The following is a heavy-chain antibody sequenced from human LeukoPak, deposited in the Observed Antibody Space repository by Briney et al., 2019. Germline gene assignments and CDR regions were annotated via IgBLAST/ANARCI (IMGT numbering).Heavy chain of an antibody. Sequence: SETLSLTCAVYGGSFSGYYWSWIRQPPGKGLEWVGEIIHSVSTNYNTSLKSRVTISVDTSKNQFSLKLSSVTAADTAVYYCARRVGVWGSYRLTFDYWGQGTLVTVSS. CDR1: GGSFSGYY. CDR3: ARRVGVWGSYRLTFDY. D-gene: IGHD3-16*02. V-gene: IGHV4-34*12. J-gene: IGHJ4*02. CDR2: IIHSVST.